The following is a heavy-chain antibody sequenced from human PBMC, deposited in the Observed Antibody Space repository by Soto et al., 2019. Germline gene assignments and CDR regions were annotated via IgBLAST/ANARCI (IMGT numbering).Heavy chain of an antibody. D-gene: IGHD3-3*01. CDR2: IRSKAYGGTT. CDR1: GFTFGDYA. J-gene: IGHJ4*02. V-gene: IGHV3-49*03. Sequence: PGGSLRLSCTASGFTFGDYAMSWFRQAPGKGLEWVGFIRSKAYGGTTKYAASVKGRFTISRDDSKSIAYLQMNSLKTEDTAVYYCTSTDQFDFWSGYGAWYWGQGTLVTVS. CDR3: TSTDQFDFWSGYGAWY.